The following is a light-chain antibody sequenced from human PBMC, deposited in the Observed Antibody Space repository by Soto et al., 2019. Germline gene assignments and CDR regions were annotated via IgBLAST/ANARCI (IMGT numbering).Light chain of an antibody. J-gene: IGKJ5*01. V-gene: IGKV3D-15*01. CDR2: GAS. CDR3: QHYNNGTPIT. Sequence: CPCMLPLSPGERATLSCRASQSVPNNNLAWYQQKPGQAARVLIYGASSGATFTPDRFSGSGSRTEFTLTISSRQSEDFAVCYCQHYNNGTPITFGQGTRLEIK. CDR1: QSVPNN.